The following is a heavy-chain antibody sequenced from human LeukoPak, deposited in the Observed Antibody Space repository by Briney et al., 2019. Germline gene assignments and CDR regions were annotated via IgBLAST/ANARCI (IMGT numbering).Heavy chain of an antibody. D-gene: IGHD5-12*01. CDR3: ARAAPYNSGYDLPEARPFDY. CDR1: GYTFPIYG. Sequence: ASVKVSFTASGYTFPIYGISWVRQAPGQGREWMGWISAFTGDTNYAQKFQDRVTMTTDTSTRTAYMELRSLRSDDTAVYYCARAAPYNSGYDLPEARPFDYWGQGTLVTVSS. V-gene: IGHV1-18*01. CDR2: ISAFTGDT. J-gene: IGHJ4*02.